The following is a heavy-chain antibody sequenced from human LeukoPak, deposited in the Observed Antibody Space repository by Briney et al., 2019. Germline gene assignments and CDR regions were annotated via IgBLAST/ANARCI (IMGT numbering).Heavy chain of an antibody. J-gene: IGHJ4*02. CDR2: ISSSGSSK. Sequence: GGSLRLSCAASGFTFSSYGMSWVRQAPGKGLEWVSYISSSGSSKYYADSVKGRFSISRDNAKNSLYLQMNSLRAEDTAVYYCARVPGGWYGSYFDYWGQGTLVTVSS. V-gene: IGHV3-48*04. CDR1: GFTFSSYG. CDR3: ARVPGGWYGSYFDY. D-gene: IGHD6-19*01.